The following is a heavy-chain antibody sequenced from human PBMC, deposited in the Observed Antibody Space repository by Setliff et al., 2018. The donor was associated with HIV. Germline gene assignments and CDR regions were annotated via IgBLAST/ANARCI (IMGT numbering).Heavy chain of an antibody. J-gene: IGHJ4*01. CDR1: GFTFGDYA. V-gene: IGHV3-49*04. Sequence: AGGSLRLSCTTSGFTFGDYAMSWVRQAPGKGLEWVGFIRSKAYGGTTKYAASVKGRFIISRDDSKSIAYLQMNSLKTEDTAVYYCTKTPTGVLAADAIQYWGTGTLVTVSS. D-gene: IGHD1-1*01. CDR2: IRSKAYGGTT. CDR3: TKTPTGVLAADAIQY.